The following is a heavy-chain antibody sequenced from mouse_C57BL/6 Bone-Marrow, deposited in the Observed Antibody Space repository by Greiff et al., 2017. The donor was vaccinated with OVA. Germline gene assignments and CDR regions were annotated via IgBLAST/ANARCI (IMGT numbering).Heavy chain of an antibody. Sequence: VKLMESGPGLVAPSQSLSITCTVSGFSLTSYAISWVRQPPGKGLEWLGVIWTGGGTNYNSAIKSRLSISKDNSKSQVFSKMNSLQTDDTAMYYCARTPLITTVVAIYYAMDYWGQGTSVTVSS. V-gene: IGHV2-9-1*01. CDR3: ARTPLITTVVAIYYAMDY. D-gene: IGHD1-1*01. J-gene: IGHJ4*01. CDR2: IWTGGGT. CDR1: GFSLTSYA.